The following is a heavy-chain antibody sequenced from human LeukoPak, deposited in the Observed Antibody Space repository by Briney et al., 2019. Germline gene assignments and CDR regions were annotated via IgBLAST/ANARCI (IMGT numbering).Heavy chain of an antibody. D-gene: IGHD3-10*01. CDR3: ARVGSGSPR. CDR1: GYSISSGYY. J-gene: IGHJ4*02. Sequence: SETLSLTCTVSGYSISSGYYWGWIRQPPGKGLEWIGSIYHSGSTYYNPSLKSRVTISVDTSKNQFSLKLSSVTAADTAVYYCARVGSGSPRWGQGTLVTVSS. V-gene: IGHV4-38-2*02. CDR2: IYHSGST.